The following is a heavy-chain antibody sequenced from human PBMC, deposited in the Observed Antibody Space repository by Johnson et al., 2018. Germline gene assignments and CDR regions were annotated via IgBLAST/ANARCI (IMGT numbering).Heavy chain of an antibody. D-gene: IGHD6-19*01. V-gene: IGHV3-23*04. Sequence: VQLVESGGGLVQPGGSLRLSCAASGFTFSSYAMSWVRQAPGKGLEWVSAISGSGGSTYYADSVKGRFIISRDNSKNTLFRPMNSLKAEDTAVNYWAKSAFTYSRGWDGFFVSDDRYFDLGGRGTLVTVSS. CDR3: AKSAFTYSRGWDGFFVSDDRYFDL. CDR1: GFTFSSYA. CDR2: ISGSGGST. J-gene: IGHJ2*01.